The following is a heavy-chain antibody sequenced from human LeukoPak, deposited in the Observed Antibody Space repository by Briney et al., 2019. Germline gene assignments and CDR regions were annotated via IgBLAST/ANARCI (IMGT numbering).Heavy chain of an antibody. Sequence: GGSLRLSCAASGFTFDDYTMHWVRQAPRKGLEWVSLISWDGGSTYYADSVKGRFTISRDNSKNSLYLQMNSLRTEDTALYYCAKDMGYSSSCFDYWGQGTLVTVSS. V-gene: IGHV3-43*01. J-gene: IGHJ4*02. CDR2: ISWDGGST. D-gene: IGHD6-6*01. CDR3: AKDMGYSSSCFDY. CDR1: GFTFDDYT.